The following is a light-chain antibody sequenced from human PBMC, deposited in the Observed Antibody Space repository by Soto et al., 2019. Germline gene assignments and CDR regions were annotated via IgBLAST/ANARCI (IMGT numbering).Light chain of an antibody. CDR2: AAS. V-gene: IGKV1-39*01. CDR3: QQSYTTPT. CDR1: QSIATY. Sequence: DIQMTQSPSSLSASVGDRVTITCPAGQSIATYLNWYQQRPGKAPKLLIYAASTLQSEVPSRFSGSGSGTDFTLTISSLQPEDFATYFCQQSYTTPTFGQGTKVEIK. J-gene: IGKJ1*01.